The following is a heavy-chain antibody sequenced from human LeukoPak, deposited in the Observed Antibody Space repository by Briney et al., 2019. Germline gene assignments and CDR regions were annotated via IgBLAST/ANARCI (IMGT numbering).Heavy chain of an antibody. CDR3: ASRKFLGYCSGSSCLGAFDI. CDR1: GFTFSSDS. V-gene: IGHV3-21*01. CDR2: ISSSSSYI. Sequence: GRCPRLSCAAAGFTFSSDSMNSVRQAPGKRLEWGSSISSSSSYIYSTDSVKGRFPISRANAKNSLYRQMNSLRAEDTAVYYCASRKFLGYCSGSSCLGAFDIWGQGTMVTVSS. D-gene: IGHD2-15*01. J-gene: IGHJ3*02.